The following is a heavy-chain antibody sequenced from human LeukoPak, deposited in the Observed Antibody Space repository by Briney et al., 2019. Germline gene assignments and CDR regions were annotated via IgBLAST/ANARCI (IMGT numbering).Heavy chain of an antibody. D-gene: IGHD5-24*01. CDR2: ISGSGGST. CDR3: AANPGWLQSLGDAFDI. J-gene: IGHJ3*02. Sequence: QAGGSLRLSCAASGFTFSSYAMSWVRQAPGKGLEWVSAISGSGGSTYYADSVKGRFTISRDNSKNTLYLQMNSLRAEDTAVYYCAANPGWLQSLGDAFDIWGQGTMATVSS. CDR1: GFTFSSYA. V-gene: IGHV3-23*01.